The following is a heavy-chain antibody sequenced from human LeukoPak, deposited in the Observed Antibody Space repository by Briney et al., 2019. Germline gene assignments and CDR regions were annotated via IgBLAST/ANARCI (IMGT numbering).Heavy chain of an antibody. D-gene: IGHD4-17*01. CDR2: MYNSGST. V-gene: IGHV4-59*01. Sequence: SETLSLTCTVSGGSISGSYWSWIRQPPGKGLEWIAYMYNSGSTNYNPSLKSRVTISIDTSKNQFSLKLSSLTAADTAIYYCARGIESYGDYGYRGQGILVTVSS. CDR1: GGSISGSY. CDR3: ARGIESYGDYGY. J-gene: IGHJ4*02.